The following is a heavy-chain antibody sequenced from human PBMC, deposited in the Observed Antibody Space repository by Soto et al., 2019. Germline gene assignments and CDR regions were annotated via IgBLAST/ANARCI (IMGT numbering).Heavy chain of an antibody. CDR2: IKQDGSEK. Sequence: ESGGGLVQPGGSLRLSCAASGITFSSYWMNWVRQAPGKGLEWVANIKQDGSEKNYVDSVKGRFTISRDNAKNSLYLQMNSLTAEDTAVYYCARAGYSSGWRFDYWGQGTLVTVSS. D-gene: IGHD6-19*01. V-gene: IGHV3-7*01. CDR1: GITFSSYW. J-gene: IGHJ4*02. CDR3: ARAGYSSGWRFDY.